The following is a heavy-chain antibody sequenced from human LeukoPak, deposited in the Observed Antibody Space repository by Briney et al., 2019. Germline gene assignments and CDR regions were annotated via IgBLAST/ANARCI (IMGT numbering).Heavy chain of an antibody. CDR2: ISGRGGST. D-gene: IGHD5-24*01. J-gene: IGHJ4*02. CDR3: ARARDGYKIDY. CDR1: GLTFSSYA. V-gene: IGHV3-23*01. Sequence: GASLRLSCAASGLTFSSYAMSWVRQAPGKGLEWVSAISGRGGSTYYADSVKGRFTISRENAKNSLYLQMNSLRAGDTAVYYCARARDGYKIDYWGQGTLVTVSS.